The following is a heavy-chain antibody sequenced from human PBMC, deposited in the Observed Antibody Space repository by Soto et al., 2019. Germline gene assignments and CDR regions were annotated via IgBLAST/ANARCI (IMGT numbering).Heavy chain of an antibody. D-gene: IGHD2-21*02. Sequence: QVKLVQFEAEEKKPGASVRVSCKASGYTFTSYAMHWVRQAPGQRLEWMGWINAGNGNTKYSQKFQGRVTITRDTSASTAYMELSSLRSEDTAVYYCARAWVVVTAPDYWGQGTLVTVSS. CDR1: GYTFTSYA. CDR2: INAGNGNT. CDR3: ARAWVVVTAPDY. V-gene: IGHV1-3*05. J-gene: IGHJ4*02.